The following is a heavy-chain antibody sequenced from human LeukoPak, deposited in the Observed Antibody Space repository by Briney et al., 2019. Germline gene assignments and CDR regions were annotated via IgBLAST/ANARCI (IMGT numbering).Heavy chain of an antibody. Sequence: PGGSLRLSCAASGFTFNSFSMHWVRQAPGKGLEWVAVISYDGSIKYYADSVMGRFTISRDNSKNTPFLQMHSLRTEDTAVYYCASEYFYDTSGYYLDYWGQGTLVTVSS. CDR1: GFTFNSFS. D-gene: IGHD3-22*01. V-gene: IGHV3-30*04. CDR3: ASEYFYDTSGYYLDY. CDR2: ISYDGSIK. J-gene: IGHJ4*02.